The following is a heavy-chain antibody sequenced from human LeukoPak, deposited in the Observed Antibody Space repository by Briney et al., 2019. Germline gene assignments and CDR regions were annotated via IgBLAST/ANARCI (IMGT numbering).Heavy chain of an antibody. V-gene: IGHV3-23*01. CDR3: AKTSPSRGNSFDY. Sequence: GGSLRLSCAASGFTFTSYSMNWVRQAPGKGLEWVSAISGSGGSTYYADSVKGRFTISRDNSKNTLYLQMNSLRAEDTAVYYCAKTSPSRGNSFDYWGQGTLVTVSS. CDR2: ISGSGGST. CDR1: GFTFTSYS. J-gene: IGHJ4*02. D-gene: IGHD5-24*01.